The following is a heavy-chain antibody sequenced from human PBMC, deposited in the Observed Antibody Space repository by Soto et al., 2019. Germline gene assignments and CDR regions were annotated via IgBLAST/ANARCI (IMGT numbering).Heavy chain of an antibody. CDR3: VKPSGWYPDS. V-gene: IGHV3-15*01. CDR1: GFTFSNVW. Sequence: PGGSLRLSCAASGFTFSNVWLSWVRQGPGKGLEWLGRIKSRTENETTDYASPARGRFIISRDDSKNMLYLQLNSLRAEDTAVYYCVKPSGWYPDSWGQGTQVTGS. D-gene: IGHD6-19*01. CDR2: IKSRTENETT. J-gene: IGHJ4*02.